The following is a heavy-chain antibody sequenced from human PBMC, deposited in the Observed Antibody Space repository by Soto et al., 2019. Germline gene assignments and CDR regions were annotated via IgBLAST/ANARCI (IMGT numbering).Heavy chain of an antibody. CDR2: ISWNSGSI. Sequence: QPGGSLRLSCAASGFTFDDYAMHWVRQAPGKGLEWVSGISWNSGSIGYADSVKGRFTISRDNAKNSLYLQMNSLRAEDTALYYCAKDLKVSGGFHGSLNYYYGMDVWGQGTTVTVSS. V-gene: IGHV3-9*01. CDR3: AKDLKVSGGFHGSLNYYYGMDV. D-gene: IGHD3-10*01. J-gene: IGHJ6*02. CDR1: GFTFDDYA.